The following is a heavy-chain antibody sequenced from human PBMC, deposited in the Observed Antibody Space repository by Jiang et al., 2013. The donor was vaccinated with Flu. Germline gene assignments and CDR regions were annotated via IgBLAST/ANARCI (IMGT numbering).Heavy chain of an antibody. CDR3: TTDPRF. CDR1: GLSFSKTW. Sequence: QLLESGGGLVKPGGSLRLSCAASGLSFSKTWMSWVRQAPGKGLEWLGRIKSKNDGGTIDYVEPVKGRFTISRDDSKDTVYLQMNSLKTEDTAIYYCTTDPRFWGHGTVVTVSP. V-gene: IGHV3-15*01. J-gene: IGHJ3*01. CDR2: IKSKNDGGTI.